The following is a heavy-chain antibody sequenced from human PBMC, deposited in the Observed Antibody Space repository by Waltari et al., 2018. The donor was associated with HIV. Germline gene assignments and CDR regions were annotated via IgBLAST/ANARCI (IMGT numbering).Heavy chain of an antibody. CDR2: INPSIGGT. CDR1: GYTFTGYY. J-gene: IGHJ6*02. CDR3: ARGDYCSSTSCYINGMDV. D-gene: IGHD2-2*02. V-gene: IGHV1-2*06. Sequence: QVQLVQSGAEVKKPGASVKVSCKASGYTFTGYYMHWVRQAPGQGLDWMGRINPSIGGTNYAQKFQGRVTMTRDTSISTAYMELSRLRSDDTAVYYCARGDYCSSTSCYINGMDVWGQGTTVTVSS.